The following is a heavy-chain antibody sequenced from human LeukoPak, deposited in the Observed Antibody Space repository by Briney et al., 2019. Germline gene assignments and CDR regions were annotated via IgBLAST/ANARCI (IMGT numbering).Heavy chain of an antibody. CDR1: GGSISSYY. Sequence: SETLSLTSTVSGGSISSYYWSWIRQPAGKGLEWIGRIYTSGSTNYNPSLKSRVTMSVDTSKNQFSLKLSSVTAADAAVYYCARGPRGAAAGSMVYFDYWGQGTLVTVSS. D-gene: IGHD6-13*01. J-gene: IGHJ4*02. V-gene: IGHV4-4*07. CDR2: IYTSGST. CDR3: ARGPRGAAAGSMVYFDY.